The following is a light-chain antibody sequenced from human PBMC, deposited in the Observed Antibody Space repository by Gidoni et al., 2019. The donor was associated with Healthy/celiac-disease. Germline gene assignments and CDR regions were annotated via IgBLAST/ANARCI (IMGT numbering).Light chain of an antibody. Sequence: QSALTQPPSPPGSPGQSVTISCTGTSSDVGGYNYVSWYQQHPGKAPNLMIYEVSKRPSGVPDRFSGSKSGNTASLTVSGLQAEDEADYYCSSYAGSNNVVFGGGTKLTVL. V-gene: IGLV2-8*01. CDR3: SSYAGSNNVV. CDR2: EVS. J-gene: IGLJ2*01. CDR1: SSDVGGYNY.